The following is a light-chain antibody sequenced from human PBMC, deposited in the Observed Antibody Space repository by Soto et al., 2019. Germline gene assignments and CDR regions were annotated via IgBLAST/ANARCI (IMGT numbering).Light chain of an antibody. J-gene: IGKJ4*01. V-gene: IGKV1-33*01. CDR3: QQYEALPLT. CDR2: DAS. Sequence: DVQMTQSPSSLSASVGDRVIITCKANQSIANFLNWFQHKPGQAPKLLISDASHLELGVSSRFSGSRSGTDFVLEISNLQSEDVATYFCQQYEALPLTFGGGTKVDI. CDR1: QSIANF.